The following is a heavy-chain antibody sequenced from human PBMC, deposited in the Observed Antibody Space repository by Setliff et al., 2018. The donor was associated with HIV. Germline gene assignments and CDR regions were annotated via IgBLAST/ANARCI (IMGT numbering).Heavy chain of an antibody. D-gene: IGHD3-10*01. Sequence: PSETLSLTCRVSGGSIGGYYWSWIRQPPGKGLEWIGFSYHSGSTKYNPSLKSRVTISVDTSRNQFSLKLSSVTAADTAVYYCARSLSGDYYYGMDVWGQGTTVTVSS. CDR2: SYHSGST. CDR1: GGSIGGYY. CDR3: ARSLSGDYYYGMDV. J-gene: IGHJ6*02. V-gene: IGHV4-59*01.